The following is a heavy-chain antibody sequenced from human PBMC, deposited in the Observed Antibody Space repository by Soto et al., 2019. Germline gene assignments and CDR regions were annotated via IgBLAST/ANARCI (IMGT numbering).Heavy chain of an antibody. CDR1: GDSIRGSNKY. CDR3: ARQIRPSSSHY. J-gene: IGHJ4*02. D-gene: IGHD6-6*01. Sequence: SETLSLTCTVSGDSIRGSNKYWGWIRQPPGKGLEWIGSVLYSGKTYYNPSLKSRLTISVDTSKDHFSLELSSVSAADTAVYYCARQIRPSSSHYWGRGTLVTVSS. V-gene: IGHV4-39*01. CDR2: VLYSGKT.